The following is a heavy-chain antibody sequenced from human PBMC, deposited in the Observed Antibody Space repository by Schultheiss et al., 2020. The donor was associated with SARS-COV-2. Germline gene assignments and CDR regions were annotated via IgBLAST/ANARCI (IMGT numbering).Heavy chain of an antibody. V-gene: IGHV1-69*01. CDR2: IIPIFGTA. CDR3: ARGSIAAPLFDY. CDR1: GGTFSSYA. J-gene: IGHJ4*02. Sequence: KISCKASGGTFSSYAISWVRQAPGQGLEWMGGIIPIFGTANYAQKFQGRVTITADESTSTAYMELSSLRSEDTAVYYCARGSIAAPLFDYWGQGTLVTVSS. D-gene: IGHD6-6*01.